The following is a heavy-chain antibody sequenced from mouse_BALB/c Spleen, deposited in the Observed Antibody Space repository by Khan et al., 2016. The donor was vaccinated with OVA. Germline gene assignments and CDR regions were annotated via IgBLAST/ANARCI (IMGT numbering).Heavy chain of an antibody. Sequence: LVESGPELKKPGETVKISCKASGYTFTNYGINWVKQAPGKGLKWMGWINTNTGEPTYAEEFKGRFAFSLETSARTAYLQLNNLKNEDTATYFGARGNYYGSNSWFAYWGQGTLVTVSA. CDR3: ARGNYYGSNSWFAY. D-gene: IGHD1-1*01. CDR2: INTNTGEP. V-gene: IGHV9-3*02. J-gene: IGHJ3*01. CDR1: GYTFTNYG.